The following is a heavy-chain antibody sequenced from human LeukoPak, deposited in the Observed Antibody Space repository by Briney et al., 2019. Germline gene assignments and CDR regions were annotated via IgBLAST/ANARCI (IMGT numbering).Heavy chain of an antibody. D-gene: IGHD1-26*01. CDR2: IYYSGST. CDR3: TRHQDVGAIAFDY. V-gene: IGHV4-59*08. CDR1: GGSISSYY. Sequence: SETLSLTCTVSGGSISSYYWSWIRQPPGKGLEWIGYIYYSGSTTYNPSLKSRVTISVDTSKKQLSLKLSSVTAADTAVYYCTRHQDVGAIAFDYWGQGTLVTVSS. J-gene: IGHJ4*02.